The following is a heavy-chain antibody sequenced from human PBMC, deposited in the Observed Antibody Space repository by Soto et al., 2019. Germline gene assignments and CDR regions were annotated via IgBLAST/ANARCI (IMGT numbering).Heavy chain of an antibody. CDR3: ARDDDSSGYYQI. D-gene: IGHD3-22*01. Sequence: SVKVSCKASGGTFSSYAISCVRQAPGQGLEWMGGIIPIFGTANYAQKFQGRVTITADESTSTAYMELSSLRSEDTAVYYCARDDDSSGYYQIWGQGTLVTVSS. CDR1: GGTFSSYA. J-gene: IGHJ4*02. CDR2: IIPIFGTA. V-gene: IGHV1-69*13.